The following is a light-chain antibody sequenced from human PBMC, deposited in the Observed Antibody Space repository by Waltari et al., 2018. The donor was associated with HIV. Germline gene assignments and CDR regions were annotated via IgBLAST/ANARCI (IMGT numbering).Light chain of an antibody. V-gene: IGKV1-33*01. CDR2: DAS. CDR1: QDISNY. CDR3: QQYDNLLLT. Sequence: DIQMTQSPSSLSASVGHSVTITCQASQDISNYLNWYQQKPGKAPKLLIYDASKLETGVPSRFSGSGSGTDFTFTISSLQPEDIATYYCQQYDNLLLTFGPGTKVDIK. J-gene: IGKJ3*01.